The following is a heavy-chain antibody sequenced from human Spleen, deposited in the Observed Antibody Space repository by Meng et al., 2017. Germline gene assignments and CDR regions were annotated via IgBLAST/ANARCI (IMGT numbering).Heavy chain of an antibody. J-gene: IGHJ3*02. CDR2: ISTSGRSI. Sequence: GESLKISCAASGFTFSSYEMNWVRQAPGKGLEWVSYISTSGRSIYYADSVKGRFTISRDNAKNSLYLQMNSLSAEDSAVYYCARDKVVGYYDTTGYHDAFDIWGQGTMVTVSS. V-gene: IGHV3-48*03. CDR3: ARDKVVGYYDTTGYHDAFDI. CDR1: GFTFSSYE. D-gene: IGHD3-22*01.